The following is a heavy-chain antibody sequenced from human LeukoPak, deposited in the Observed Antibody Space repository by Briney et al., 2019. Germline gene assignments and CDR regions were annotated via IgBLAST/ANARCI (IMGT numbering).Heavy chain of an antibody. Sequence: PGGSLRLSCAASGFTFSSYAMSWVRQAPGKGLEWVSVISGSGGSTYYADSVKGRFTISRDNSKNTLYLQMNSLRAEDTAVYYCAKDPREGFGELLNYMDVWGKGTTVTVSS. CDR1: GFTFSSYA. CDR3: AKDPREGFGELLNYMDV. J-gene: IGHJ6*03. D-gene: IGHD3-10*01. V-gene: IGHV3-23*01. CDR2: ISGSGGST.